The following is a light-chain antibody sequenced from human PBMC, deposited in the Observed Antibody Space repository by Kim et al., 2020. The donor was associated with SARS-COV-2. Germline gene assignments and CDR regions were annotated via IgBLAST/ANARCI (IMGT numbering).Light chain of an antibody. CDR1: SSDVVGYNS. J-gene: IGLJ1*01. CDR2: DVC. Sequence: GQSITLSCTGTSSDVVGYNSVSWYQPHPGNAPNLMIYDVCERASGVSNRFSGSQSGNTASLTISGLRAEDEADYYCGSHTTSSTYVFGSGTKVTVL. V-gene: IGLV2-14*03. CDR3: GSHTTSSTYV.